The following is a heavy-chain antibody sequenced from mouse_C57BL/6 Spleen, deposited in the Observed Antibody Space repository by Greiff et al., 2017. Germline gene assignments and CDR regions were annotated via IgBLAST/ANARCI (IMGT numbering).Heavy chain of an antibody. CDR1: GYTFTSYW. Sequence: LVESGAELVKPGASVKLSCKASGYTFTSYWMQWVKQRPGQGLEWIGEIDPSDSYTNYNQKFKGKATLTVDTSSSTAYMQLSSLTSEDSAVYYCARGATVAVDYWGQGTTLTVSS. J-gene: IGHJ2*01. CDR3: ARGATVAVDY. CDR2: IDPSDSYT. V-gene: IGHV1-50*01. D-gene: IGHD1-1*01.